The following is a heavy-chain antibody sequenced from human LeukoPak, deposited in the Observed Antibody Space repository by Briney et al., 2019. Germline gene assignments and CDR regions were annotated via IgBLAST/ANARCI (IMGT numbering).Heavy chain of an antibody. J-gene: IGHJ4*02. D-gene: IGHD2-2*01. CDR2: ISSSSSYI. CDR3: ARGPSYCSSTSCSRVY. V-gene: IGHV3-21*01. Sequence: PGGSLRLSCAASGFTFSSYSMNWVRQAPGKGLEWVSSISSSSSYIYYADSVKGRFTISRDNAKNSLYLQMNSLRAEDTAVYYCARGPSYCSSTSCSRVYWGQGTLVTVSS. CDR1: GFTFSSYS.